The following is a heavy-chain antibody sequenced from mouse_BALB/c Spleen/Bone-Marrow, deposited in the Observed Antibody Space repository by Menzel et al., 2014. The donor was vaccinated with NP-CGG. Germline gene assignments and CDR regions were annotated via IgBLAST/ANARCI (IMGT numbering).Heavy chain of an antibody. D-gene: IGHD1-1*01. V-gene: IGHV14-3*02. Sequence: VQLKESGAELVKPGVSAKLCCTASGFNIKDTYMHWVKQRPEQGLEWIGRIDPANGNIKYDPKFQGKATITADTSSNTAYLQLSSLTSEDTAVYYCAPYYYGRWFGNRGQGTLVTVSA. CDR1: GFNIKDTY. J-gene: IGHJ3*01. CDR3: APYYYGRWFGN. CDR2: IDPANGNI.